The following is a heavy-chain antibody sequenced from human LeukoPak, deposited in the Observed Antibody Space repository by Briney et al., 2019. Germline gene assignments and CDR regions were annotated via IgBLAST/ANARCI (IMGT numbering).Heavy chain of an antibody. CDR2: IYSGGNT. V-gene: IGHV3-66*01. J-gene: IGHJ6*02. CDR1: GLTVSSNY. D-gene: IGHD7-27*01. CDR3: ARAPTGVSGLGYYCMDV. Sequence: GGSLRLSCAASGLTVSSNYMSWVRQAPGKGLEWVSVIYSGGNTYYADSVKGRFTISRDNSKNTLYLQMNSLRAEDTAVYYCARAPTGVSGLGYYCMDVWGQGTTVTVSS.